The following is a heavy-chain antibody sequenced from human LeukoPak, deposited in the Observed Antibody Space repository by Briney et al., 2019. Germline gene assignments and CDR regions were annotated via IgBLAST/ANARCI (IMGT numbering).Heavy chain of an antibody. CDR1: GYTLTELS. D-gene: IGHD3-3*01. V-gene: IGHV1-24*01. J-gene: IGHJ3*02. Sequence: APVKVSCKVSGYTLTELSMHWVRQAPGKGLEWMGGFDPEDGETIYAQKFQGRVTMTEDTSTDTAYMELSSLRSEDTAVYYCATTITIFGVVIPPNAFDIWGQGTMVTVSS. CDR2: FDPEDGET. CDR3: ATTITIFGVVIPPNAFDI.